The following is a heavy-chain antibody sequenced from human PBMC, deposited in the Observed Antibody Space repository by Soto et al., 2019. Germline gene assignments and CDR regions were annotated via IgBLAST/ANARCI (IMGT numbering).Heavy chain of an antibody. D-gene: IGHD3-9*01. CDR2: IKRIPDGGTR. CDR1: GFTFKNAW. CDR3: TTTYTDILTGYFFGH. J-gene: IGHJ4*02. Sequence: PGGSLRLSCAASGFTFKNAWMSWVRQAPGKELKWVGRIKRIPDGGTRDYAAPVKGRFTISIDDSRNTLYLQMNSLKTEDTAVYYCTTTYTDILTGYFFGHWGQGTLVTVSS. V-gene: IGHV3-15*01.